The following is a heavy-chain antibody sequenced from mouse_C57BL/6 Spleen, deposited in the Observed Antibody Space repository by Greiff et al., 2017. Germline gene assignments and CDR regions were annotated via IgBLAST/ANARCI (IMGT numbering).Heavy chain of an antibody. CDR2: INPNYGTT. CDR1: GYSFTDYN. J-gene: IGHJ2*01. V-gene: IGHV1-39*01. Sequence: EVQLQQSGPELVKPGASVKISCKASGYSFTDYNMNWVKQSTGKSLEWIGVINPNYGTTSYNQKFKGKATLTVDQSSSTAYMQLNSLTSEDSAVYYCETAYYGNSYFDYWGQGTTRTVSS. CDR3: ETAYYGNSYFDY. D-gene: IGHD2-10*01.